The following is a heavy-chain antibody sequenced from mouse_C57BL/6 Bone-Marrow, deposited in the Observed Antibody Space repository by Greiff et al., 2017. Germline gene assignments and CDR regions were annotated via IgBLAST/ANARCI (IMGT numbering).Heavy chain of an antibody. D-gene: IGHD4-1*01. J-gene: IGHJ2*01. CDR1: GYTFTDYN. Sequence: VQLQQSGPELVKPGASVKMSCKASGYTFTDYNMHWVKQSHGKSLEWIGYINPNNGGTSYNQKFKGKATLTENKSSSTAYMELRSLTSEDSAVYYCARRRTGTLYFDYWGQGTTLTVSS. CDR2: INPNNGGT. CDR3: ARRRTGTLYFDY. V-gene: IGHV1-22*01.